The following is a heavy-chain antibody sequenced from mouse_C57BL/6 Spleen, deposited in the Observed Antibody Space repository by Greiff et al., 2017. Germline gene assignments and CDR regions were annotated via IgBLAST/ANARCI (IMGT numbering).Heavy chain of an antibody. V-gene: IGHV1-55*01. J-gene: IGHJ1*03. CDR1: GYTFTSYW. CDR3: ARPSYGCGRGYWYFDV. D-gene: IGHD2-9*01. Sequence: QVQLQQPGAELVKPGASVKMSCKASGYTFTSYWITWVKQRPGQGLEWIGDFYPGSGSTNYNEKFKSKATLTVDTSSSTAYMQLSSLTSEDSAVYYCARPSYGCGRGYWYFDVWGTGTTVTVAS. CDR2: FYPGSGST.